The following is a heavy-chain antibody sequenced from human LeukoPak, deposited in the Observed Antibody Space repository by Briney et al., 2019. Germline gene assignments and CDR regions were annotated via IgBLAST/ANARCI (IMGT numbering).Heavy chain of an antibody. CDR3: ARNTCYDFWSGYYNNWFDP. V-gene: IGHV1-2*06. Sequence: GASVKVSCKASGYTFTGYYMHWVRQAPGQGLEWMGRINPNSGGTNYAQKFQGRVTMTRDTSISTAYMELSRLRSDDTAVYYCARNTCYDFWSGYYNNWFDPWGQGTLVTVSS. CDR2: INPNSGGT. CDR1: GYTFTGYY. J-gene: IGHJ5*02. D-gene: IGHD3-3*01.